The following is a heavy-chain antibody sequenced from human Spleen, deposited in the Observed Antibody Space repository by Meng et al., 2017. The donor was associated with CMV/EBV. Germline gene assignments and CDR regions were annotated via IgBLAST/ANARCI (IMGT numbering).Heavy chain of an antibody. J-gene: IGHJ4*02. D-gene: IGHD2-15*01. V-gene: IGHV3-21*01. CDR2: ISSSSSYI. CDR1: GFTFSSYS. CDR3: ASTSEYCSGGSCYLEY. Sequence: EVQLVXSXXXXXKPXGXXXLSXAXSGFTFSSYSMNWVRQAPGKGLEWVSSISSSSSYIYYADSVKGRFTISRDNAKNSLYLQMNSLRAEDTAVYYCASTSEYCSGGSCYLEYWGQGTLVTVSS.